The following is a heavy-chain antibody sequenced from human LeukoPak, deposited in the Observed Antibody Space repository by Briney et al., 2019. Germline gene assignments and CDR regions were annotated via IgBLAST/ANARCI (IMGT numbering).Heavy chain of an antibody. Sequence: PGRSLRLSCAASGFTFKIYSMSWVRQAPGKGLEWVASMSSDASSEYYADSVKGRFTISRDNSKNMLYLQINSLRAEDTAVYHCARKKMAAAGKGAFDYWGQGTLVTVSS. V-gene: IGHV3-30*04. CDR2: MSSDASSE. D-gene: IGHD6-13*01. CDR1: GFTFKIYS. CDR3: ARKKMAAAGKGAFDY. J-gene: IGHJ4*02.